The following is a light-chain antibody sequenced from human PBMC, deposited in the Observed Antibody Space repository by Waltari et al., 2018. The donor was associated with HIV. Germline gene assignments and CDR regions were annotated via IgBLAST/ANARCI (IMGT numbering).Light chain of an antibody. J-gene: IGLJ1*01. CDR1: SSDVGGYNY. Sequence: QSALTQPASVSGSPGQSITISCTGTSSDVGGYNYVSWYQQHPGKAPKLMLYEVSNRRSGVSNRFSGSKSGNTASLTISGLQAEDEADYYCSSYTSSSTGVFGTGTKVTVL. CDR3: SSYTSSSTGV. CDR2: EVS. V-gene: IGLV2-14*01.